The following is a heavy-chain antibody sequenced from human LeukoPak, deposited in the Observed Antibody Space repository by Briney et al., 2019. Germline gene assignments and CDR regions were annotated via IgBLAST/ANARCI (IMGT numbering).Heavy chain of an antibody. V-gene: IGHV1-18*01. CDR3: ARDHRLGVMVAYGMDV. J-gene: IGHJ6*02. CDR1: GYSLTSYG. D-gene: IGHD2-15*01. CDR2: ISAYNGIT. Sequence: ASVKVSCKASGYSLTSYGISWVRQAPGQGLEWMGWISAYNGITNYAQKFQGRVTMTTDTSTSTAYMELRSLRSDDTAVYYCARDHRLGVMVAYGMDVWGQGTTVTVSS.